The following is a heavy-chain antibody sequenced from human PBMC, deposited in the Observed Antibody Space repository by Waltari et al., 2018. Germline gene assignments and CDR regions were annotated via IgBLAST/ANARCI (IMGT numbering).Heavy chain of an antibody. CDR1: GYTFTSYG. D-gene: IGHD3-16*01. Sequence: QVQLVQSGAEVKKPGASMKVSCKASGYTFTSYGITWVRPAPGKGHQEMGWVSAYKCNTNYAQKLKGRVTMTTDTSTSTAYMELRSLRSDDTAVYYCARGDILDYWGQGTLVTVSS. J-gene: IGHJ4*02. CDR3: ARGDILDY. V-gene: IGHV1-18*01. CDR2: VSAYKCNT.